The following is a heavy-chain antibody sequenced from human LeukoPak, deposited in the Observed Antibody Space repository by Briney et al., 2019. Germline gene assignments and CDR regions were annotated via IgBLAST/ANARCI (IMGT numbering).Heavy chain of an antibody. Sequence: PGRSLRLSCAASGFTFDDYAMHWVRQAPGKGLEWVSGISWNSGSIGYADSVKGRFTISRDNAKNSLYLQMNSLRAEDTALYYCAKDTYHDFWSGSSHIDYWGQGTLVTVSS. CDR3: AKDTYHDFWSGSSHIDY. V-gene: IGHV3-9*01. CDR1: GFTFDDYA. D-gene: IGHD3-3*01. CDR2: ISWNSGSI. J-gene: IGHJ4*02.